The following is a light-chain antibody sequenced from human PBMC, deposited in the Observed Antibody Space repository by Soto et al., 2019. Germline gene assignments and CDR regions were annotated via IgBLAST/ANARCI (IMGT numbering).Light chain of an antibody. CDR2: DAS. Sequence: DIQMTQSPSTLSASVGDRVTITCRASQSIHSWLAWYQHKPGKAPKLLIYDASSLEGGVPSRFSGRGSGTKFTLTIASLQPDDFATYYCQQYETFSGTFGPGTKVDIK. J-gene: IGKJ1*01. CDR3: QQYETFSGT. V-gene: IGKV1-5*01. CDR1: QSIHSW.